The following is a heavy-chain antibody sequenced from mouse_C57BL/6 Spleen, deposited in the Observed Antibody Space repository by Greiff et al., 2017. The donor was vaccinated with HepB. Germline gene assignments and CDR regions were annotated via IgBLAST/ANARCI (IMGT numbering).Heavy chain of an antibody. J-gene: IGHJ4*01. CDR1: GYTFTDYY. V-gene: IGHV1-26*01. CDR2: INPNNGGT. Sequence: EVQLQQSGPELVKPGASVKISCKASGYTFTDYYMNWVKQSHGKSLEWIGDINPNNGGTSYNQKFKGKATLTVDKSYSTAYMELRSLTSEDSAVYYCARGYYSIDYWGQGTSVTVAS. CDR3: ARGYYSIDY.